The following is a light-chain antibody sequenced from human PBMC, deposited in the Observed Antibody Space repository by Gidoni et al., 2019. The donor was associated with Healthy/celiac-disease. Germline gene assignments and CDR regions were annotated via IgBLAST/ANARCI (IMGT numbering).Light chain of an antibody. CDR2: GAS. CDR1: KSVSSSY. V-gene: IGKV3-20*01. Sequence: EIVWTQSPGTLSLSPGERATLSCRASKSVSSSYLAGYQQKPGQAPRLLINGASSRATGIPDRFSVRGSGTDFTLTISRLEREDFAVYYCQQYCSSWTFGQGTKVEIK. CDR3: QQYCSSWT. J-gene: IGKJ1*01.